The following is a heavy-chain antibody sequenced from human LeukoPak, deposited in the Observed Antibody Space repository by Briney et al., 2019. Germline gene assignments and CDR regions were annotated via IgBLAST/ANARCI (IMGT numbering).Heavy chain of an antibody. J-gene: IGHJ5*02. CDR2: INPIFGTP. D-gene: IGHD3-16*01. V-gene: IGHV1-69*06. CDR1: GGPFTTYA. Sequence: SVKVSCKASGGPFTTYAISWVRQAPGQGLEWMGGINPIFGTPNYAQRFQGRVTITADKSTSTAYMELSSLRSEDTAVYYCARTRGGNWFDPWGQGTLVTVSS. CDR3: ARTRGGNWFDP.